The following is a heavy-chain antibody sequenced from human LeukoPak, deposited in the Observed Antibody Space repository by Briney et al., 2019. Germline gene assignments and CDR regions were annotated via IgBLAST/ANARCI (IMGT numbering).Heavy chain of an antibody. D-gene: IGHD3-9*01. Sequence: ASVKVSCKASGNIFTTSYMHWVRQAPGQGPERLGVIDPSGGSTRYGQKFQGRVTMTRDTSTSTVYMEVSSLRSEDTAVYYCARAPKDILTGHYPHFDDWGQGTLVTVSS. J-gene: IGHJ4*02. CDR2: IDPSGGST. V-gene: IGHV1-46*03. CDR1: GNIFTTSY. CDR3: ARAPKDILTGHYPHFDD.